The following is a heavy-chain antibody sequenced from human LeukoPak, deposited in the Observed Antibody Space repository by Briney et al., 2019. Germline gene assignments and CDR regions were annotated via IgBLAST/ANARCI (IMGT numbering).Heavy chain of an antibody. CDR2: IYYSGST. D-gene: IGHD3-16*01. CDR3: AGTDYVWGSYAPLDY. J-gene: IGHJ4*02. V-gene: IGHV4-59*01. CDR1: GGSISSYH. Sequence: SETLSLTCTVSGGSISSYHWSWIRQPPGKGLEWIGYIYYSGSTNYNPSLKSRVTISVDTSKNQFSLKLSSVTAADTAVYYCAGTDYVWGSYAPLDYWGQGTLVTVSS.